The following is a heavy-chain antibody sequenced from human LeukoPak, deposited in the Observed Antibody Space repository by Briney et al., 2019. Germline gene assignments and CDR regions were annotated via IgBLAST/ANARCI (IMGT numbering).Heavy chain of an antibody. CDR2: INPSGGST. CDR1: GYTFTSYY. CDR3: ARNYGGNSGWFDP. D-gene: IGHD4-23*01. J-gene: IGHJ5*02. Sequence: ASVKVSCKASGYTFTSYYMHWVRQAPGQGLEWMGIINPSGGSTSYAQKFQGRVTMTRDMSTSTVYMELSSLRSEATAVYYCARNYGGNSGWFDPWGQGTLVTVSS. V-gene: IGHV1-46*01.